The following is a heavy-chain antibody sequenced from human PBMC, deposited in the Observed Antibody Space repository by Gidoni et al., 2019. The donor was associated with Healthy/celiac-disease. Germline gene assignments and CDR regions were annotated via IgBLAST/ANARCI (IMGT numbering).Heavy chain of an antibody. CDR3: ARGEITIFGVAPLYMDV. V-gene: IGHV4-34*01. D-gene: IGHD3-3*01. CDR2: INHSGST. J-gene: IGHJ6*03. Sequence: CAVYGGSFSCYYWSWIRQPPGKGLEWIGEINHSGSTNYNPSLKSRVTISVDTSKNQFSLKLSSVTAADTAVYYCARGEITIFGVAPLYMDVWGKGTTVTVSS. CDR1: GGSFSCYY.